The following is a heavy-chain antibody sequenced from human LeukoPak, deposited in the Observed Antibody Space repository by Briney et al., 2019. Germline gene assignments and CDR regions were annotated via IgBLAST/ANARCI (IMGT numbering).Heavy chain of an antibody. CDR3: ARMRYGSGSYTYFDY. V-gene: IGHV4-4*07. D-gene: IGHD3-10*01. Sequence: PSETLSLTCTVSGGSISTFYWSWIRRPAGKGLEWIGRVYTSGSTNYNPSLKSRVTMSVDTSKNQFSLKLSSVTAADTAVYYCARMRYGSGSYTYFDYWGQGTLVTVSS. CDR1: GGSISTFY. J-gene: IGHJ4*02. CDR2: VYTSGST.